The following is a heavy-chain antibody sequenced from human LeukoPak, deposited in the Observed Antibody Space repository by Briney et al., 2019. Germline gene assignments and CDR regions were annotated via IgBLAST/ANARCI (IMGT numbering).Heavy chain of an antibody. J-gene: IGHJ5*02. Sequence: SETLSLTCTVSGGSISSYYWSWIRQPPGKGLEWIGYIYYSGSTNYNPSLKSRVTISVDTSKNQFSLKLSSVTAADTAVYYCARDRYDILTGYYKGPWFDPWGQGTLVTVSS. CDR3: ARDRYDILTGYYKGPWFDP. V-gene: IGHV4-59*01. CDR1: GGSISSYY. CDR2: IYYSGST. D-gene: IGHD3-9*01.